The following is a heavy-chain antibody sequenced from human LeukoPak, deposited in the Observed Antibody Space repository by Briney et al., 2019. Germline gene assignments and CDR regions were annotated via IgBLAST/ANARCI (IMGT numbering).Heavy chain of an antibody. V-gene: IGHV3-30*03. J-gene: IGHJ4*02. CDR3: ASLGWSYFDY. D-gene: IGHD6-19*01. CDR2: ISYDGSNK. Sequence: PGGSLRLSCAASGFTFSSYGMHWVRQAPGKGLEWVAVISYDGSNKYYADSVKGRFTISRDNSKNTLYLQMNSLRAEDTAVYYCASLGWSYFDYWGQGNPGHRLL. CDR1: GFTFSSYG.